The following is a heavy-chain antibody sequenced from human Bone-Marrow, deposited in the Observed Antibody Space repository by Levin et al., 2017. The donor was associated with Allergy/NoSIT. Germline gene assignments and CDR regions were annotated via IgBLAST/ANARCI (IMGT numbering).Heavy chain of an antibody. Sequence: ASVKVSCKASGGTFSSYAISWVRQAPGQGLEWMGRIIPILGIANYAQKFQGRVTITADKSTSTAYMELSSLRSEDTAVYYCASRLNVLRFLEWLPTDAFDIWGQGTMVTVSS. CDR3: ASRLNVLRFLEWLPTDAFDI. CDR2: IIPILGIA. CDR1: GGTFSSYA. J-gene: IGHJ3*02. D-gene: IGHD3-3*01. V-gene: IGHV1-69*04.